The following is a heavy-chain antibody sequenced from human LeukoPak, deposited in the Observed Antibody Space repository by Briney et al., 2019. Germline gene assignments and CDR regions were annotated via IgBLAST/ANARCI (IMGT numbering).Heavy chain of an antibody. J-gene: IGHJ4*02. CDR1: GGSISSGGYY. CDR2: IYYSGST. D-gene: IGHD5-18*01. CDR3: ARIQLWRTYFDY. V-gene: IGHV4-31*03. Sequence: SETVSLTCTVSGGSISSGGYYWSWIRQHPGKGLEWIGYIYYSGSTYYNPSLKSRVTISVDTSKNQFSLKLSSVTAADTAVYYCARIQLWRTYFDYWGRGTLATVSS.